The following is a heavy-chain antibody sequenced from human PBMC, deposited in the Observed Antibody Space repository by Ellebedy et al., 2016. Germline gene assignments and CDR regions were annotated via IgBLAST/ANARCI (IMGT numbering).Heavy chain of an antibody. CDR1: GFTLSSYW. V-gene: IGHV3-7*03. CDR2: IKEDGSEK. CDR3: ARNRVKLDY. D-gene: IGHD3-16*02. Sequence: GGSLRLXXAVSGFTLSSYWLTWVRQAPGRGLEWVANIKEDGSEKYYVDSMKGRFTISRDNAKNFLYLQMSSLRAEDTAVYYCARNRVKLDYWGQGTLVTVSS. J-gene: IGHJ4*02.